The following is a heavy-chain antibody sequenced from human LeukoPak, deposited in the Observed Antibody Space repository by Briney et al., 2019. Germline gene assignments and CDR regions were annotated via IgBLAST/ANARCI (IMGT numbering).Heavy chain of an antibody. J-gene: IGHJ4*02. V-gene: IGHV3-48*02. CDR1: GFTFTSIA. CDR3: ASRRESFDY. CDR2: ISSGSSTI. Sequence: GGSLRLSCAASGFTFTSIAMTWVRQAPGKGLEWVSYISSGSSTIYYADSMKGRFTISRDNAKNSLYLQMNSLRDEDTAVYYCASRRESFDYWGQGTLVTVSS.